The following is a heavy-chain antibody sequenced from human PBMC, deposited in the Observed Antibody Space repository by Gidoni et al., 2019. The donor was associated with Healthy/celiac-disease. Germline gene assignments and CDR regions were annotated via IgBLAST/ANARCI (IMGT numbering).Heavy chain of an antibody. V-gene: IGHV3-30*18. CDR3: AKDGVRCSGGSCYSAEGYYFDY. J-gene: IGHJ4*02. CDR2: ISYDGSNT. Sequence: LEWVAVISYDGSNTYYADSVKGRFTISRDNSKKTRYLQMNSLRAEDTAVYYCAKDGVRCSGGSCYSAEGYYFDYWGQGTLVTVSS. D-gene: IGHD2-15*01.